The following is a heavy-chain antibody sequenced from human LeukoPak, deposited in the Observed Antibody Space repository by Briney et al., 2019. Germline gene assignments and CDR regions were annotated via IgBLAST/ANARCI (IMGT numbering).Heavy chain of an antibody. J-gene: IGHJ5*02. V-gene: IGHV4-34*01. D-gene: IGHD6-13*01. CDR3: ARGGGSAGTPKNWFDP. CDR2: INHSGST. CDR1: GGSFSGYY. Sequence: PSETLSLTCAVYGGSFSGYYWSWIRQPPGKGLEWIGEINHSGSTNYNPSLKSRVTISVDTSKNQFSLKLSSVTAADTAVYYCARGGGSAGTPKNWFDPWGQGTLVTVSS.